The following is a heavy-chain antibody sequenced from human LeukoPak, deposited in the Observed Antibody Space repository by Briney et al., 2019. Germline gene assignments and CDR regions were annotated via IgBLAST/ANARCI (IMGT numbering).Heavy chain of an antibody. V-gene: IGHV3-33*01. CDR2: IWYDGSNK. Sequence: PGGSLRLSCAASGFSFSNHGMHWVRQAPGKGLEWVAVIWYDGSNKYYADSVKGRFTISRDNSKNTLYLQMNSLRAEDTAVYYCARDGSFGELDYWGQGTLVTVSS. CDR3: ARDGSFGELDY. CDR1: GFSFSNHG. J-gene: IGHJ4*02. D-gene: IGHD3-10*01.